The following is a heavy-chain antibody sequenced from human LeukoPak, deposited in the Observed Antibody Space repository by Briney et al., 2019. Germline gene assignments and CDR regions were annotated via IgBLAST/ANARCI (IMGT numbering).Heavy chain of an antibody. V-gene: IGHV3-23*01. CDR1: GFTFSSYA. J-gene: IGHJ3*01. Sequence: PGGSLRLSCAASGFTFSSYAMSWVRQAPGKWLEWVSAISGSGGSTYYADSVKGRFTISRDNSKNTLYLQMNSLRAEDTAVYYCAKDPAGGSGWYGAFDVWGQGTMVTVSS. CDR2: ISGSGGST. CDR3: AKDPAGGSGWYGAFDV. D-gene: IGHD6-19*01.